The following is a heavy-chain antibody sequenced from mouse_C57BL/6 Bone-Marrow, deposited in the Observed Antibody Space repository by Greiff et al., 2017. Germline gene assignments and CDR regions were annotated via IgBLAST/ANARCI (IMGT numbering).Heavy chain of an antibody. V-gene: IGHV1-82*01. CDR1: GYTFRSSW. J-gene: IGHJ2*01. Sequence: VQLQQSGPELVKPGASVKISCKASGYTFRSSWMHWVKQRPGKGLEWIGRIYPGDGDTNYHGKFQGKATLTADTSSSTAYMQLSSLTSEDSAVYFCARSVDFDYWGQGTTLTVSS. CDR2: IYPGDGDT. CDR3: ARSVDFDY.